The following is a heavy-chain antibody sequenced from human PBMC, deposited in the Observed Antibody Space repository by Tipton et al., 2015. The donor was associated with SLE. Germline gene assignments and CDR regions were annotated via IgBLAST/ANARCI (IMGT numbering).Heavy chain of an antibody. V-gene: IGHV4-59*01. CDR1: GGSISSYY. CDR3: ARTNLQESLVDWFFDL. Sequence: TLSLTCTVSGGSISSYYWSWIRQPPGKGLEWLGHSYYSGGTNYNPSLESRVTISVDTSKNQWSLKLTSVTAADTAVYYCARTNLQESLVDWFFDLWGRGTLVTVSS. D-gene: IGHD5-24*01. J-gene: IGHJ2*01. CDR2: SYYSGGT.